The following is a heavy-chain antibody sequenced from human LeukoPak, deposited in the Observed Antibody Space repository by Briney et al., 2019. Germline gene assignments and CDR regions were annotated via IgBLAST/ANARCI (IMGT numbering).Heavy chain of an antibody. J-gene: IGHJ5*02. CDR3: ARDRPNILGLDP. CDR1: RFTFSSFS. CDR2: ISSGSTYI. D-gene: IGHD2/OR15-2a*01. V-gene: IGHV3-21*01. Sequence: GGSLRLSCAASRFTFSSFSMNWVRQAPGKGLEWVSSISSGSTYIYYADSVKGRFTISRDNAKNSLYLQMNSLRAEDTAAYYCARDRPNILGLDPWGQGTLVTVSS.